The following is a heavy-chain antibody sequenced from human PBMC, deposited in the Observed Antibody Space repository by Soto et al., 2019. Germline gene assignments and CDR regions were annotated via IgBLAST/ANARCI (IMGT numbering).Heavy chain of an antibody. CDR3: ARDGDVNTGFGKDY. J-gene: IGHJ4*02. V-gene: IGHV3-33*01. Sequence: GGTLRLSCAASGFTFSSYGMHWVRQAPGKGLEWVAFIWHDGGNKFYAESVKGRFTISRDNSKNTLYLQMTSLSAEDTAMYYCARDGDVNTGFGKDYWGQGTLVTVSS. CDR1: GFTFSSYG. CDR2: IWHDGGNK. D-gene: IGHD3-16*01.